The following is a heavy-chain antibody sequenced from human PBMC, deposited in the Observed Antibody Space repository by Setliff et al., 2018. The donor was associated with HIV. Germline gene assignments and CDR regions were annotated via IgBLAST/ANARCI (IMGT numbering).Heavy chain of an antibody. CDR2: ISGSGGYS. D-gene: IGHD1-26*01. Sequence: PGGSLRLSCAASGFTLSNYAMSWVRQAPGKGLEWVSGISGSGGYSYYADSVQGRFTTSSDNSKNMLYLQMNSLRAEDTGVYYCARSATSYNYYYYGMDVWGQGTTVTVSS. V-gene: IGHV3-23*01. CDR1: GFTLSNYA. CDR3: ARSATSYNYYYYGMDV. J-gene: IGHJ6*02.